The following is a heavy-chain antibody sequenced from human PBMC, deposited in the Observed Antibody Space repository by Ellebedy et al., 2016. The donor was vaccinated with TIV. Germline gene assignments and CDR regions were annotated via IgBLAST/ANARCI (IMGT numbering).Heavy chain of an antibody. J-gene: IGHJ6*02. CDR3: ARDLGLAAAGVYYYYGMDV. Sequence: GGSLRLXCAASGFTFSSYSMNWVRQAPGKGLEWVSSISSSSSYIYYADSVKGRFTISRDNAKNSLYLQMNSLRAEDTAVYYCARDLGLAAAGVYYYYGMDVWGQGTTVTVSS. CDR2: ISSSSSYI. V-gene: IGHV3-21*01. D-gene: IGHD6-13*01. CDR1: GFTFSSYS.